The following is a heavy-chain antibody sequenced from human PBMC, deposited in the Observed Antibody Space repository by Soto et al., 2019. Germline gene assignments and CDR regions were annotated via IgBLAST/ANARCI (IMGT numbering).Heavy chain of an antibody. Sequence: GESLKISCAASGFTFSSYGMHWVRQAPGKGLEWVAVISYDGSNKYYADSVKGRFTISRDNSKNTLYLQMNSLRAEDTAVYYCATTVAYTKAYAFDYWGQGTLVTVSS. V-gene: IGHV3-30*03. D-gene: IGHD6-19*01. CDR2: ISYDGSNK. CDR1: GFTFSSYG. J-gene: IGHJ4*02. CDR3: ATTVAYTKAYAFDY.